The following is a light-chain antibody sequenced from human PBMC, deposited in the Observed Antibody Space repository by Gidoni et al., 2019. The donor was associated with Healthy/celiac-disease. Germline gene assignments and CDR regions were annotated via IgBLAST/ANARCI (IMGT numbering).Light chain of an antibody. Sequence: DIVMTQSPATLSVSPGERAPLSCRASQSVRSNLAWYQQNPGQAPRLLIYGASTRATGIPARFSGSGSGTEFTLTISSLQSEDFAVYYCQQYNNWPRTFGQGTKVEIK. V-gene: IGKV3-15*01. J-gene: IGKJ1*01. CDR2: GAS. CDR3: QQYNNWPRT. CDR1: QSVRSN.